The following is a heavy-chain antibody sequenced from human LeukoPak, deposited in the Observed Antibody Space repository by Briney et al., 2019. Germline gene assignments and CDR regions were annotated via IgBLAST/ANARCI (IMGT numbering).Heavy chain of an antibody. Sequence: SETLSLTCTVSGGSISSYXWXXXRQPAGXXXXXXXXXXTSGSXNXNPSLRSXVXXXVDTSKNQFFLNLSSVTAADTXVFYCARDPWSMVRGNWYYGMDVWGQGTTVTVSS. V-gene: IGHV4-4*07. CDR1: GGSISSYX. CDR2: XXTSGSX. CDR3: ARDPWSMVRGNWYYGMDV. J-gene: IGHJ6*02. D-gene: IGHD3-10*01.